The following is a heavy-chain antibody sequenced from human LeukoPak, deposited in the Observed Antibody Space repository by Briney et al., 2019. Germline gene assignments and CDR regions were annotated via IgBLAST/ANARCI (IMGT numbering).Heavy chain of an antibody. CDR2: IYYTGNT. CDR1: GGSISGYY. D-gene: IGHD5-18*01. V-gene: IGHV4-59*12. Sequence: PSETLSLTCSVSGGSISGYYWSWIRQPPGKPLEWIAYIYYTGNTNYNPSLKSRAIISVDTSKNQFSLQLTSVTAADTAVYYCARGGLWLENWFDPWGQGTLVTVSS. CDR3: ARGGLWLENWFDP. J-gene: IGHJ5*02.